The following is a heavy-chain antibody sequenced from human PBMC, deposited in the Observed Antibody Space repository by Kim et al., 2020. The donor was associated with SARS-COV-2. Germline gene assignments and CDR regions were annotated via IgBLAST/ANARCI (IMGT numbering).Heavy chain of an antibody. D-gene: IGHD4-17*01. V-gene: IGHV1-46*01. J-gene: IGHJ4*02. CDR2: INPSGGST. Sequence: ASVKVSCKASGYTFTSYYMHWVRQAPGQGLEWMGIINPSGGSTSYAQKFQGRVTMTRDTSTSTVYMELSSLRSEDTAVYYCARDSRLKGTVTTIIGPYFDYWGQGTLVTVSS. CDR3: ARDSRLKGTVTTIIGPYFDY. CDR1: GYTFTSYY.